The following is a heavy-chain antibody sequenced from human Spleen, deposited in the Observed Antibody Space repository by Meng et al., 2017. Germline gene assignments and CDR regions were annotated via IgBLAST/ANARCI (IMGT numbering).Heavy chain of an antibody. D-gene: IGHD3-22*01. CDR2: LYSDSTT. CDR3: AIIYYYSSTYGDY. V-gene: IGHV3-53*05. Sequence: GESLKISCAASGFTVSSNYMSWVRQAPGKGLEWVSILYSDSTTRYTDSVKGRFTISRDNSKNTLYLQMDSLRADDTAVYYCAIIYYYSSTYGDYWGQGTLVTVSS. CDR1: GFTVSSNY. J-gene: IGHJ4*02.